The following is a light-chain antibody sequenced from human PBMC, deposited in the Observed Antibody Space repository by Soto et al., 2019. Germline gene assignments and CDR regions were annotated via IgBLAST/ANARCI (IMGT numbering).Light chain of an antibody. CDR2: LAS. CDR1: QAVNTR. V-gene: IGKV3-11*01. Sequence: EIVLTQSPATLSSFPGDRVTLSCRASQAVNTRLAWYQHRPGQAPRLLIYLASNRAAVVPARFSGSGSGTDFTLTISDLEPEDLAVYYCHQRQSRPRTFGQGTTVDI. CDR3: HQRQSRPRT. J-gene: IGKJ1*01.